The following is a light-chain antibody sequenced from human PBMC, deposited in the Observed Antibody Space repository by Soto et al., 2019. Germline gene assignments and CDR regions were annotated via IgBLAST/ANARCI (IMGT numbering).Light chain of an antibody. CDR1: SSDVGGYDF. CDR2: DVS. Sequence: QSALTQPRSVSGSPGQSVTISCTGSSSDVGGYDFVSWYQQHPGKAPKLMISDVSERPSGVPDRFSGSKSANTASLTISGLQAEDEGYYYCTSFTTSRTLVFGGGTKLTVL. CDR3: TSFTTSRTLV. V-gene: IGLV2-11*01. J-gene: IGLJ3*02.